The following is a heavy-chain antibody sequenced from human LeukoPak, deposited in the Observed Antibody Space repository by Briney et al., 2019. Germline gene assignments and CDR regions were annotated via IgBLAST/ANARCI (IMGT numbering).Heavy chain of an antibody. V-gene: IGHV3-74*01. CDR2: INSDGSST. D-gene: IGHD6-13*01. Sequence: GGSLRLSCAASGFTFSNYWMHWVRQAPGKGLVWVSRINSDGSSTNYADSVKGRFTISRDNAKSSLFLQMNSLRAEDTAVYYCAREHSTPDYSYYYMDVWGKGTTVTVSS. J-gene: IGHJ6*03. CDR3: AREHSTPDYSYYYMDV. CDR1: GFTFSNYW.